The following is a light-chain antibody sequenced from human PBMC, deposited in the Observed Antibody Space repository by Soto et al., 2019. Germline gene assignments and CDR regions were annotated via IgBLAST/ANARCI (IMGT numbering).Light chain of an antibody. CDR1: QGISNY. J-gene: IGKJ1*01. Sequence: DIQMTQSPSSLSASVGDRVTTTCRASQGISNYLAWYQQKPGKIPKLLIYAASTLQSGVPSRFSGSGSGTDFTLTISSLQPEDVATYYCQKYNGAPLTFGQGTKVDIK. CDR2: AAS. V-gene: IGKV1-27*01. CDR3: QKYNGAPLT.